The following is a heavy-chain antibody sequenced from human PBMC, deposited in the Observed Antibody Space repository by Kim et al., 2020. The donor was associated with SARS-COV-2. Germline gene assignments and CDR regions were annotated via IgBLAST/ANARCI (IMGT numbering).Heavy chain of an antibody. CDR1: GYTFTSFE. V-gene: IGHV1-8*01. J-gene: IGHJ5*02. CDR2: MNPKTGKT. CDR3: ARGENLDP. Sequence: ASVKVSCKTSGYTFTSFEIKWVRQATGQGLESMGWMNPKTGKTGYAQKFQGRVTMTRDTSTSTAYMELSSLTSEDTAVYYCARGENLDPWGQRTLVTVSS.